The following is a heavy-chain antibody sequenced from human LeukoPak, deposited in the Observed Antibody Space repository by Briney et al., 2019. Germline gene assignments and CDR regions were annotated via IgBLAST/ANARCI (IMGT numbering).Heavy chain of an antibody. V-gene: IGHV3-30*02. Sequence: GGSLRLSCAASGFTFSSYDIHWVRQAPGKGLEWVAFIRYDGSNKYYADSVKGRFIISRDNSKNALFLQMNSLRPEDTAVYYCAKGGKYDILTGYRRSRLLGDFWGQGTLVTVSS. CDR3: AKGGKYDILTGYRRSRLLGDF. J-gene: IGHJ4*02. CDR2: IRYDGSNK. CDR1: GFTFSSYD. D-gene: IGHD3-9*01.